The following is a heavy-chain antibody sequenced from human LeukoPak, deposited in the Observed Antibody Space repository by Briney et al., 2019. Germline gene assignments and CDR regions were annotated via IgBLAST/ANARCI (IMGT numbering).Heavy chain of an antibody. CDR1: GFTFSSYG. CDR2: ISSSSSTI. J-gene: IGHJ3*02. Sequence: GGSLRLSCAASGFTFSSYGMHWVRQAPGKGLEWVSYISSSSSTIYYADSVKGRFTISRDNAKNSLYLQMNSLRAEDTAVYYCARDYGWTENYDAFDIWGQGTMVTVSS. V-gene: IGHV3-48*04. D-gene: IGHD1-7*01. CDR3: ARDYGWTENYDAFDI.